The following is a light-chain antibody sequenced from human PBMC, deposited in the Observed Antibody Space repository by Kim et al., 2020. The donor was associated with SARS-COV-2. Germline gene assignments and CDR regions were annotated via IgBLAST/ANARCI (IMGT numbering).Light chain of an antibody. V-gene: IGLV3-1*01. CDR3: QAWDSGTAVV. CDR1: KLGDKY. CDR2: QDT. J-gene: IGLJ2*01. Sequence: VSPGQTASITCSGDKLGDKYVFWYQQKPCQSPVLVIYQDTKRPSGIPERFSASNSGNTATLTISGTQATDEADYYCQAWDSGTAVVFGGGTQLTVL.